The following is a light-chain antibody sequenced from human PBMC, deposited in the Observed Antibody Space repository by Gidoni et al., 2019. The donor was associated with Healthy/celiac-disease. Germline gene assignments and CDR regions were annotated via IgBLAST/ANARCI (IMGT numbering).Light chain of an antibody. V-gene: IGKV3-20*01. CDR1: QSVSNSY. J-gene: IGKJ1*01. CDR2: GAS. CDR3: QQYGSSPT. Sequence: EIVLTQSPGTLSLSPGERATLSCRASQSVSNSYLAWYQQKPGQAPRFLIYGASGRATGIPDRFSGSGSGTDFTLTINRLEPEDFAVYYCQQYGSSPTFGQGTKVEIK.